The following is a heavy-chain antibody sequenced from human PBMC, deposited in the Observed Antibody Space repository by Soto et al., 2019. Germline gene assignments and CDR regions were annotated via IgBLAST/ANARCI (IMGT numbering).Heavy chain of an antibody. V-gene: IGHV3-30*03. CDR3: ALIGYSYGSVDY. D-gene: IGHD5-18*01. CDR1: GFTFSSYG. CDR2: ISYDGSNK. Sequence: GGSLRLSCAASGFTFSSYGMHWVRQAPGKGLEWVAVISYDGSNKYYADSVKGRFTISRDNSKNTLYLQMNSLRAEDTAVYYCALIGYSYGSVDYWGQGTLVTVSS. J-gene: IGHJ4*02.